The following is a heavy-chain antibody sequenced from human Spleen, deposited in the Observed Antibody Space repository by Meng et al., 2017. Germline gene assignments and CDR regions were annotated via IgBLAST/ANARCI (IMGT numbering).Heavy chain of an antibody. D-gene: IGHD3-22*01. Sequence: GESLKISCAASGFTFSSYAMSWVRQAPGKGLEWVSAISGSGGSTYYADSVKGRFTISRDNSKNTLYLQMNSLRAEDTAVYYCAKDQDYYDSSGYYYTNYFDYWGQGTRVTVSS. CDR1: GFTFSSYA. CDR3: AKDQDYYDSSGYYYTNYFDY. J-gene: IGHJ4*01. CDR2: ISGSGGST. V-gene: IGHV3-23*01.